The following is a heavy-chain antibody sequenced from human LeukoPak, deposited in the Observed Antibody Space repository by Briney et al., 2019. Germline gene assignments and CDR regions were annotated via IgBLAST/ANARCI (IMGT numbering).Heavy chain of an antibody. V-gene: IGHV3-9*01. D-gene: IGHD3-22*01. CDR2: ISWNSGKR. CDR1: GFTFDDYA. Sequence: PGGSLSLFCAASGFTFDDYAMHWVRQAPGKGLEWVSSISWNSGKRGYADSVKGRFTISIDNAKNSLYLQMNSLRAEDTALYYCGESAHPYYYDSTGYYLWGQGILVTVSS. J-gene: IGHJ1*01. CDR3: GESAHPYYYDSTGYYL.